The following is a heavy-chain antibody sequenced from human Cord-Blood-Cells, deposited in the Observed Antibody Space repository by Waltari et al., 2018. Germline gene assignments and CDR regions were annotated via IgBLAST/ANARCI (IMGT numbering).Heavy chain of an antibody. CDR1: GGSISSGGYY. V-gene: IGHV4-31*03. J-gene: IGHJ3*02. CDR2: IYYSGST. D-gene: IGHD1-26*01. Sequence: QVQLQESGPGLVKPSQTLSLTCTVSGGSISSGGYYWSWIRQHPGKGLEWSGYIYYSGSTYYNPSLKSRVTISVDTSKNQFSLKLSSVTAADTAVYYCARDRGGRYAPDAFDIWGQGTMVTVSS. CDR3: ARDRGGRYAPDAFDI.